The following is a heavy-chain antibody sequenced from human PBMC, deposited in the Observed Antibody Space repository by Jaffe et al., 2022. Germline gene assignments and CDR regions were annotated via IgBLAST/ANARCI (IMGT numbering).Heavy chain of an antibody. CDR1: GFSFGSYA. D-gene: IGHD3-3*01. J-gene: IGHJ4*02. CDR2: ISSSGAGK. CDR3: VKMSSFDFWSGYWDF. V-gene: IGHV3-23*01. Sequence: EVQVLESGGGLVQPGGSLRLSCAASGFSFGSYAMSWVRQAPGKGLEWVSVISSSGAGKYYADSLKGRFTISRENSQSTVHLQMSSLRVEDSARYYCVKMSSFDFWSGYWDFWGQGTLVTVSS.